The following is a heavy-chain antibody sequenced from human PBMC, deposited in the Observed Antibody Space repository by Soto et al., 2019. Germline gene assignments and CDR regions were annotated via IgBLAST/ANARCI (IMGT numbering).Heavy chain of an antibody. J-gene: IGHJ4*02. CDR3: ARCGFGELLFFDY. V-gene: IGHV4-31*03. CDR1: GGSISSGGYY. CDR2: IYYSGST. D-gene: IGHD3-10*01. Sequence: QVQLQESGPGLVKPSQTLSLTCTVSGGSISSGGYYWSWIRQHPGKGLEWIGYIYYSGSTYYNPSLKSRVXXSXDXXKNQFRLKLSSVTAADTAVYYCARCGFGELLFFDYWGQGTLVTVSS.